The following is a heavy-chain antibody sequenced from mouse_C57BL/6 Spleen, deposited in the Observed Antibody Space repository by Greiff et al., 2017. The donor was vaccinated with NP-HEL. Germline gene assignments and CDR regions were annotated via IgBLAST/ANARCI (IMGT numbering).Heavy chain of an antibody. CDR1: GFSLTSYG. J-gene: IGHJ3*01. CDR3: AGGAYDYDEMAY. V-gene: IGHV2-9*01. Sequence: QVQLKQSGPGLVAPSQSLSITCTVSGFSLTSYGVDWVRQPPGKGLEWLGAIWGGGSTNYNSALMSRLGISKDNSKSQVFLKMNSLHTDDTAMYYCAGGAYDYDEMAYWGQGTLVTVSA. D-gene: IGHD2-4*01. CDR2: IWGGGST.